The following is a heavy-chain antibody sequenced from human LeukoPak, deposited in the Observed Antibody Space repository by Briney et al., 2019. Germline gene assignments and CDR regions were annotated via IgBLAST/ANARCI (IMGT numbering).Heavy chain of an antibody. D-gene: IGHD6-13*01. CDR1: VITLRSHV. Sequence: RGSLRLSCTASVITLRSHVMHSVREAPGEGLEWVAVISSDGNYKNYAESLRGGLTPSRENTNNTLYLQMNSLRDADTGVYHCAKDKYSPVRSMSEAAYYFDFWGAGTLGTVSS. CDR3: AKDKYSPVRSMSEAAYYFDF. V-gene: IGHV3-33*05. J-gene: IGHJ4*02. CDR2: ISSDGNYK.